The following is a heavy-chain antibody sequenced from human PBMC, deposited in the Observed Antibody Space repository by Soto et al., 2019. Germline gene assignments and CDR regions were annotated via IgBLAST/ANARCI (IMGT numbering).Heavy chain of an antibody. Sequence: QVQLQESGPGLVKPSGTLSLTCAVSGGSISSSNWWRWVRQPPGKGLEWIGEIYHSGSTNYNPSLKSRVTISVDPPKNPFSPKLSSVTAAATAVYYCASVRGGYYYAMDVWGQGTTVTVSS. V-gene: IGHV4-4*02. CDR3: ASVRGGYYYAMDV. J-gene: IGHJ6*02. CDR2: IYHSGST. D-gene: IGHD3-10*02. CDR1: GGSISSSNW.